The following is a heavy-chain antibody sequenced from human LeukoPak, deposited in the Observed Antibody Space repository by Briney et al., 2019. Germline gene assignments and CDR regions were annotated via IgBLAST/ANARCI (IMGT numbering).Heavy chain of an antibody. J-gene: IGHJ4*02. Sequence: ASVKVSCTVSGYTLTELSMHWVRQAPGKGLEWTGGFDPEDGETIYAQKFQGRVTMTEDTSTDTAYMELSSLRSEDTAVYYCATDYGDPYYFDYWGQGTLVTVSS. V-gene: IGHV1-24*01. CDR1: GYTLTELS. CDR2: FDPEDGET. D-gene: IGHD4-17*01. CDR3: ATDYGDPYYFDY.